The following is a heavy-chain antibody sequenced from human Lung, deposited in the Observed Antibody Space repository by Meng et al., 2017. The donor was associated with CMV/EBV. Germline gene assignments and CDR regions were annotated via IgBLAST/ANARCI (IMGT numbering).Heavy chain of an antibody. CDR1: GDSITNHNW. Sequence: GRLGGPGPALGKPSETLSLTCAVSGDSITNHNWWAWVRQPPGKGLEWIGEIPHRGSSAYNPSLKSRVSMSIDKSKNQFSLKLTSVTAADTAVYHCLRRSGGSVWGQGTLVTVSS. D-gene: IGHD3-10*01. J-gene: IGHJ1*01. V-gene: IGHV4-4*02. CDR2: IPHRGSS. CDR3: LRRSGGSV.